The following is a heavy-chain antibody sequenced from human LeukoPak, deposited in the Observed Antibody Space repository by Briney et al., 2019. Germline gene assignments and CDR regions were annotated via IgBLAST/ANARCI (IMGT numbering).Heavy chain of an antibody. V-gene: IGHV4-4*07. CDR2: MYSNGKT. J-gene: IGHJ6*03. Sequence: SETLSLTCTVSGGSISNYYWSWLRQPAGKGLEWIGRMYSNGKTNKNPSLQSRLTMSLDTSTNQFSLKLTSVTAADTAIYYCARDRPDGYSHGHYYYYTDVWGKGTTVTVS. CDR3: ARDRPDGYSHGHYYYYTDV. D-gene: IGHD5-18*01. CDR1: GGSISNYY.